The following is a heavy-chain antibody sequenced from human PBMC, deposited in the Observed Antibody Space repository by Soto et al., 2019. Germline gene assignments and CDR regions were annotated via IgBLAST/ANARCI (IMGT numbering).Heavy chain of an antibody. CDR3: ARVEQQKRWYGMDV. Sequence: QVQLVESGGGVVQPGRSLRLSCAASGFTFSSYAMHWVRQAPGKGLEWVAVISYDGSNKYYADSVKGRFTISRDNSKNTLYLQMNSLRAEDTAVYYCARVEQQKRWYGMDVWGQGTTVTVSS. CDR2: ISYDGSNK. CDR1: GFTFSSYA. J-gene: IGHJ6*02. V-gene: IGHV3-30-3*01. D-gene: IGHD6-13*01.